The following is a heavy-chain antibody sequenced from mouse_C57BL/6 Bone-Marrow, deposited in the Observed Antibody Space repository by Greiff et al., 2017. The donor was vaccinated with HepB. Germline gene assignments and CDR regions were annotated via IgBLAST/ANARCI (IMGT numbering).Heavy chain of an antibody. CDR2: IRNKANGYTT. J-gene: IGHJ1*03. CDR3: ARLATTVVAEGWYFDV. V-gene: IGHV7-3*01. CDR1: GFTFTDYY. D-gene: IGHD1-1*01. Sequence: EVKLEESGGGLVQPGGSLSLSCAASGFTFTDYYMSWVRQPPGKALEWLGFIRNKANGYTTEYSASVKGRFTISRDNSQSILYLQMNALRAEDSATYYCARLATTVVAEGWYFDVWGTGTTVTVSS.